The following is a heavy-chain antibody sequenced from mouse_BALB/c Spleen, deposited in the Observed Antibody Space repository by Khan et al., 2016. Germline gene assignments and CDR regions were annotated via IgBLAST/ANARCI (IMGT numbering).Heavy chain of an antibody. J-gene: IGHJ2*01. D-gene: IGHD1-1*01. CDR3: ASYYGSSYDSFDY. Sequence: QVQLQQSGAELARPEASVKLSCKASGYTFTSYWMQWVKQRPGQGLEWIGAIYPGDGDTRYTQKFKGKATLTADKSSSTAYMQLSSLASEDSAVYYCASYYGSSYDSFDYWGQGTTLTVSS. CDR2: IYPGDGDT. CDR1: GYTFTSYW. V-gene: IGHV1-87*01.